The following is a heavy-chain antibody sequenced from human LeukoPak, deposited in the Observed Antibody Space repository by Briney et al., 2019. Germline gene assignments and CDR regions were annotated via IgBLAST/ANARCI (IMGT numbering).Heavy chain of an antibody. CDR1: GFTFSSYS. D-gene: IGHD2-21*02. CDR3: ARGPLVVVTAIAN. Sequence: GGSLRLSCAASGFTFSSYSMNWVRQAPGKGLEWVSSISSSSSYIYYADSVKGRFTISGDNAKNSLYLQMNSLRAEDTAVYYCARGPLVVVTAIANWGQGTLVTVSS. CDR2: ISSSSSYI. V-gene: IGHV3-21*01. J-gene: IGHJ4*02.